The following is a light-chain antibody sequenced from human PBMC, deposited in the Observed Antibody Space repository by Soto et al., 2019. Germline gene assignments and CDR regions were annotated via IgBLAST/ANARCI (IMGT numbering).Light chain of an antibody. Sequence: VLTQSPFTLSFSPVERATLSCRASQSVSSYLAWYQQKPGQAPRLLIYGASTRATGIPARFSGSGSGTEFTLTISSLQSEDFAVYYCQQYNNWPRTFGQGTKVDIK. CDR2: GAS. CDR3: QQYNNWPRT. J-gene: IGKJ1*01. CDR1: QSVSSY. V-gene: IGKV3-15*01.